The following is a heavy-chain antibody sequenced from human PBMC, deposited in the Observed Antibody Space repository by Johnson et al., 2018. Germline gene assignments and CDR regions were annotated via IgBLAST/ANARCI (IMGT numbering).Heavy chain of an antibody. J-gene: IGHJ3*02. D-gene: IGHD2-15*01. V-gene: IGHV3-73*01. CDR2: IKTKPNNSAT. CDR1: GFTFSGSA. Sequence: EVQLVESGGGLVQPGGSLRLSCAASGFTFSGSAVHWVRQVSGSGLEWVGRIKTKPNNSATAYAASLKGRFTIFSDDSKNTAYLQMNSLKTEDTAVYFGTRLIDGRSFVFDIWGQGAMVTVSS. CDR3: TRLIDGRSFVFDI.